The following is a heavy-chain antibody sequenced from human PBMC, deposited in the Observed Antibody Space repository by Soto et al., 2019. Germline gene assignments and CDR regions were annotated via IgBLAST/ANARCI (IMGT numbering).Heavy chain of an antibody. D-gene: IGHD1-26*01. J-gene: IGHJ4*02. Sequence: SETLSLTCGVSGYSISSGYYWAWIRQPPGKGLEWIGSMYHGVTSYYNPSLKSRVSISIDTSKNQFSLKLMSVTAADTAVYYCARDGGSYSGIDFWGQGTLVTVSS. CDR2: MYHGVTS. V-gene: IGHV4-38-2*02. CDR3: ARDGGSYSGIDF. CDR1: GYSISSGYY.